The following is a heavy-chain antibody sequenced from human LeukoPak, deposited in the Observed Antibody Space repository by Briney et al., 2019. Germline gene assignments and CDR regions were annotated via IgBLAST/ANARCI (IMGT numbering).Heavy chain of an antibody. Sequence: PSQTLSLTCTVSGGSISSGSYYWSWIRQPAGKGLEWIGRIHMSGSTKYNPSLKSRVTISVDTSKNQFSLKLSSVTAADTAVYYCASQSSSITSYYYYYMDVWGKGTTVTVSS. CDR1: GGSISSGSYY. D-gene: IGHD6-6*01. CDR3: ASQSSSITSYYYYYMDV. V-gene: IGHV4-61*02. J-gene: IGHJ6*03. CDR2: IHMSGST.